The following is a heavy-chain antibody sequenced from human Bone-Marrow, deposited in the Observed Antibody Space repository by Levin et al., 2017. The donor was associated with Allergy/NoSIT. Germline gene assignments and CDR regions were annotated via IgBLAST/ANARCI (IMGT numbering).Heavy chain of an antibody. CDR3: ARYAVTTYDALIGNYFDY. J-gene: IGHJ4*02. V-gene: IGHV4-59*08. CDR2: IYYSGGT. CDR1: GGSITNYY. Sequence: KASETLSLTCIVSGGSITNYYWSWVRQPPGKGLEWIGYIYYSGGTSYNPSLKSRVTISVDMSKNQFSLKLSSVTAADTAVYYCARYAVTTYDALIGNYFDYWGQGTQVTVSS. D-gene: IGHD3-9*01.